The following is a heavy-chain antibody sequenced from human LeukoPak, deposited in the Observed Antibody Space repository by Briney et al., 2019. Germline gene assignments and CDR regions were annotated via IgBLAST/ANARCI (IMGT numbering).Heavy chain of an antibody. CDR1: GGSISSYY. Sequence: SETLSLTCTVSGGSISSYYWSWIRQPPGKGLEWIGYIYYSGSTNYNPSLKSRVTISVDTSKNQFSLKLSSVTAADTAVYYCARRSPDTAMAPWGQGTLVTVSS. V-gene: IGHV4-59*08. J-gene: IGHJ5*02. D-gene: IGHD5-18*01. CDR2: IYYSGST. CDR3: ARRSPDTAMAP.